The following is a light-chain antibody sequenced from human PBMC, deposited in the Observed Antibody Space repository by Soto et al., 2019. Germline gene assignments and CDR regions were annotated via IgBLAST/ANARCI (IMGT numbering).Light chain of an antibody. Sequence: DIQMTQSPSSLSASVGDRVTITCRASQSISIYLNWYQQKPGKAPKLLIYAASSLQSGVPSRFSGSGSGTDFTLNISSLQPEDFATYYCQQSYSTSPLTFGGGTKVEIK. V-gene: IGKV1-39*01. CDR1: QSISIY. CDR2: AAS. J-gene: IGKJ4*01. CDR3: QQSYSTSPLT.